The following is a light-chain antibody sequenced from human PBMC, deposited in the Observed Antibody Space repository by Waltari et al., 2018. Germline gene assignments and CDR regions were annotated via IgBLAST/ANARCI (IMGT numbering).Light chain of an antibody. CDR2: GAS. CDR3: QQSFSSPWT. CDR1: QNIRTY. V-gene: IGKV1-39*01. Sequence: DIQMTQSPSSLSASIGDTITVTCRASQNIRTYLNWYQQKPAKAPKLLIFGASSLPRGVPSRFRGSASGTEFTLTITNLQPDDFATYFCQQSFSSPWTFGRGTTV. J-gene: IGKJ1*01.